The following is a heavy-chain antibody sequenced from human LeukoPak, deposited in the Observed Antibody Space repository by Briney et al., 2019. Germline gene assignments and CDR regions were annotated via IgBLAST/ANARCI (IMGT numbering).Heavy chain of an antibody. D-gene: IGHD3/OR15-3a*01. V-gene: IGHV3-23*01. Sequence: GGSLRLSCVASGFTFSNYAMCWVRQDPGKGREWVSLFSRSGDNTYYADSVKGRFTISRDNSKDTLFLQMNSLRAEDTAIYYCATMDRFSIQDWGQGTLVTVSS. CDR3: ATMDRFSIQD. J-gene: IGHJ1*01. CDR1: GFTFSNYA. CDR2: FSRSGDNT.